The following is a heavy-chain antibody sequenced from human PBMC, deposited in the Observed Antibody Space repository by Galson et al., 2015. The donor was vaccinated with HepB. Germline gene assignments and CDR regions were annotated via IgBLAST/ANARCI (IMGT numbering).Heavy chain of an antibody. Sequence: SLRLSCAASGFTFSSYWMSWVRQAPGKGLEWVANMKQDGSEKYYVDSVKGRFTISRDNAKNSLYLQMNSLRAEDTAVYYCARDITIFGVVIFDYWGQGTLVTVSS. D-gene: IGHD3-3*01. CDR2: MKQDGSEK. V-gene: IGHV3-7*01. J-gene: IGHJ4*02. CDR3: ARDITIFGVVIFDY. CDR1: GFTFSSYW.